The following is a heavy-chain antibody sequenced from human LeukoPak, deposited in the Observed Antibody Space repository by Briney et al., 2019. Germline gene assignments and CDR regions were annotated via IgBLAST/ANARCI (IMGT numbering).Heavy chain of an antibody. Sequence: GGTLRLSCAASGFTFSSYGMSWVRQAPGKGLEWVSAISGSGGSTYYADSVKGRFTISRDNSKNTLYLQMNSLRAEDTAVYYCAKGVNSYYYDNWGQGTLVAVSS. CDR2: ISGSGGST. CDR1: GFTFSSYG. CDR3: AKGVNSYYYDN. J-gene: IGHJ4*02. V-gene: IGHV3-23*01. D-gene: IGHD2-21*01.